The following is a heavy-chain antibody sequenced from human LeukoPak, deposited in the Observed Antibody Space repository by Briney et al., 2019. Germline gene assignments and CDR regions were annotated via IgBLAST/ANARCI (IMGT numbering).Heavy chain of an antibody. D-gene: IGHD3-10*01. Sequence: PSETLSLTCAVYGGSFSGYYWSWIRQPPGKGLEWIGEINHSGSTNYNPSLKSRVTISVDTSKNQFSLKLSSVTAADTAMYYCARGPYYYGSGSNMDYYYMDVWGKGTTVTVSS. CDR3: ARGPYYYGSGSNMDYYYMDV. CDR2: INHSGST. J-gene: IGHJ6*03. V-gene: IGHV4-34*01. CDR1: GGSFSGYY.